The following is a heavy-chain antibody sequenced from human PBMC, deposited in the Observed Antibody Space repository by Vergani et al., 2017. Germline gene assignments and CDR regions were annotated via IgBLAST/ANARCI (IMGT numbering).Heavy chain of an antibody. D-gene: IGHD3-10*01. Sequence: QVQLQESGPGLVKPSETLSLTCTVSGGSISSSSYYWGWIRQPPGKGLEWIGSIYYSGSTYYNPSLKSRVTISVDTSKNQFSLKLSSVTAADTAVYYCARHYGSGSYPYDYWGQGTLVTVSS. CDR1: GGSISSSSYY. CDR2: IYYSGST. CDR3: ARHYGSGSYPYDY. V-gene: IGHV4-39*01. J-gene: IGHJ4*02.